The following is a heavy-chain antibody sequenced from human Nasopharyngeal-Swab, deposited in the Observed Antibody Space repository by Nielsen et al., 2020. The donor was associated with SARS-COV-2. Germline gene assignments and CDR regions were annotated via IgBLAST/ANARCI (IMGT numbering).Heavy chain of an antibody. CDR3: ARVAGITMVRGVDY. CDR2: ISCDGSNK. CDR1: GFTFSSYA. Sequence: GGSLRLSCAASGFTFSSYAMHWVRQAPGKGLEWVAVISCDGSNKYYADSVKGRFTISRDNSKNTLYLQMNSLRAEDTAVYYCARVAGITMVRGVDYWGQGTLVTVSS. D-gene: IGHD3-10*01. V-gene: IGHV3-30-3*01. J-gene: IGHJ4*02.